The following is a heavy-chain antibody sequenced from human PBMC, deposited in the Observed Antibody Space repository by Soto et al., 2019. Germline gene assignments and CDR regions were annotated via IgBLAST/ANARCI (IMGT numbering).Heavy chain of an antibody. CDR1: GFPLGTHD. D-gene: IGHD1-20*01. Sequence: PGGSLRLSCSASGFPLGTHDMGWVRQAPGTGLEWVSSISGTGAKTYYSNAVTGRFTISRDNSKNTLHLQMQNLRAEDTAIYYFARAITFHGSKGWCDPWGQGTLVTVSS. CDR3: ARAITFHGSKGWCDP. CDR2: ISGTGAKT. V-gene: IGHV3-23*01. J-gene: IGHJ5*02.